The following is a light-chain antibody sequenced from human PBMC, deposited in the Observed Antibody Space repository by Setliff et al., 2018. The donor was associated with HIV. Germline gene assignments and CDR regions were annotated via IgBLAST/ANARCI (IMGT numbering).Light chain of an antibody. CDR3: TSYTSSSTL. V-gene: IGLV2-14*01. CDR1: SSDVGGYNY. J-gene: IGLJ1*01. CDR2: EVS. Sequence: QSVLTQPASVSGSPGQSITIPCTGTSSDVGGYNYVCWYQQHPGKAPKLMIYEVSNRPSGVSNRFSGSKSGNTASLTISGLQAEDEADYYCTSYTSSSTLFGTGTKVTVL.